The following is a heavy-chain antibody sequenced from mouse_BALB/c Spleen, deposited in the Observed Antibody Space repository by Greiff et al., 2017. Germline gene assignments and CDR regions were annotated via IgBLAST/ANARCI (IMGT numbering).Heavy chain of an antibody. J-gene: IGHJ4*01. CDR3: VRDSMDY. V-gene: IGHV2-9-2*01. CDR2: IWTGGGT. Sequence: LVAPSQSLSITCTVSGFSLTSYDISWIRQPPGKGLEWLGVIWTGGGTNYNSAFMSRLSISKDNSKSQVFLKMNSLQTDDTAIYYCVRDSMDYWGQGTSVTVSS. CDR1: GFSLTSYD.